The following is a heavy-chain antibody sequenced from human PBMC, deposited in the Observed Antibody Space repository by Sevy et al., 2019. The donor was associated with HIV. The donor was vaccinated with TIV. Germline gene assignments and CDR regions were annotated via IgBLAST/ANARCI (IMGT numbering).Heavy chain of an antibody. D-gene: IGHD6-13*01. V-gene: IGHV4-4*02. Sequence: SETLSLTCAVSAGSISSSNWWSWVRQPPGKGLEWIGEIYHSGSTNYNPSLKSRVTISVDKSKNQFSLKLSSVTAADTAVYYCARCSGYSSSWIDYWGQGTLVTVSS. CDR1: AGSISSSNW. J-gene: IGHJ4*02. CDR3: ARCSGYSSSWIDY. CDR2: IYHSGST.